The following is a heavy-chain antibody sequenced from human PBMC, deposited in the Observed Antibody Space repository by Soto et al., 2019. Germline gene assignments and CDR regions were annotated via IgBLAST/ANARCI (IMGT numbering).Heavy chain of an antibody. CDR3: AKFFLGPNCSSTSCYGQPKSIDY. V-gene: IGHV3-30*18. CDR2: ISYDGSNK. Sequence: GGSLRLSCAASGFTFSSYGMHWVRQAPGKGLEWVAVISYDGSNKYYADSVKGRFTISRDNSKNTLYLQMNSLRAEDSAVYYCAKFFLGPNCSSTSCYGQPKSIDYWGQGTLVTASS. D-gene: IGHD2-2*01. J-gene: IGHJ4*02. CDR1: GFTFSSYG.